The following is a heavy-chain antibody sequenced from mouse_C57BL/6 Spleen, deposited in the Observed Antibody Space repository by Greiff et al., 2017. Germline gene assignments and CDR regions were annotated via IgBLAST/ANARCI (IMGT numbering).Heavy chain of an antibody. CDR1: GYTFTSYW. CDR3: TRGMTVVATRAMGC. V-gene: IGHV1-72*01. J-gene: IGHJ4*01. CDR2: IDPNGGGT. Sequence: QVQLQQPGAELVKPGASVKLSCKASGYTFTSYWMHWVKQRPGRGLEWIGRIDPNGGGTKYNEKFKSKATLTVDKPSRAAYMQLSSLTSEDSAVYCGTRGMTVVATRAMGCWGQGASVTVSS. D-gene: IGHD1-1*01.